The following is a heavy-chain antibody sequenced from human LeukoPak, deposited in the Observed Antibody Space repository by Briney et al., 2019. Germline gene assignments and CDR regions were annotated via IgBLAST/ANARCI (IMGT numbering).Heavy chain of an antibody. CDR1: GFPFSIHG. CDR2: ISPGGGPT. Sequence: GGTLRLSCAGSGFPFSIHGMNWVRQAPGKGLEWVSGISPGGGPTYYADSVKGRFTISRDDSKNTLYLQMNSLRAEDTSVYYCAGDAFLGTFYYYMDVWGKGTTVTVSS. CDR3: AGDAFLGTFYYYMDV. V-gene: IGHV3-23*01. J-gene: IGHJ6*03.